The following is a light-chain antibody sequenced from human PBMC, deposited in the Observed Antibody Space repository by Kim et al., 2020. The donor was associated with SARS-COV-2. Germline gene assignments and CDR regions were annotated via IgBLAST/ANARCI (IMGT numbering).Light chain of an antibody. J-gene: IGLJ3*02. CDR1: SGSIASDY. CDR3: QSYDSNIWV. V-gene: IGLV6-57*04. Sequence: NFMLTQPHSVSESPGKTVTISYTRSSGSIASDYVQWYQQRPGSAPTTVIYEDGQRPSGVPDRFSGSIDTSSNSASLTISGLTTEDEADYYCQSYDSNIWVFGGGTQLTVL. CDR2: EDG.